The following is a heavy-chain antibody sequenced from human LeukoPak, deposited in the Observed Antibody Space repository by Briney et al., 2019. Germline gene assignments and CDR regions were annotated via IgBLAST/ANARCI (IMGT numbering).Heavy chain of an antibody. CDR3: ARGGVVVPAAMFYY. CDR1: GFTFSGYW. Sequence: SGGSLRLSCAASGFTFSGYWMHWVRQGPGKGLVWVSRINTDGSSASYADSVKGRFTISRDNAKNSLYLQMNSLRAEDTAVYYCARGGVVVPAAMFYYWGQGTLVTVSS. D-gene: IGHD2-2*01. CDR2: INTDGSSA. J-gene: IGHJ4*02. V-gene: IGHV3-74*01.